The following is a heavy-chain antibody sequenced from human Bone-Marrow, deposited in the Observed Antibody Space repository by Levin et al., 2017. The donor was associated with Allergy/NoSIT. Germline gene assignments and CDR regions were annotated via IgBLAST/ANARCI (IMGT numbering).Heavy chain of an antibody. CDR3: TRDFGAYRIDS. J-gene: IGHJ4*02. V-gene: IGHV4-39*01. Sequence: SQTLSLPCTVSGGSVPDPSYFWGWVRQPPGKELEWIGSIHDSGSTFFKSSLKSRITVSVDKSKNQFSLKLFSVTAADTAVYFCTRDFGAYRIDSWGQGALVSVSS. D-gene: IGHD4-17*01. CDR1: GGSVPDPSYF. CDR2: IHDSGST.